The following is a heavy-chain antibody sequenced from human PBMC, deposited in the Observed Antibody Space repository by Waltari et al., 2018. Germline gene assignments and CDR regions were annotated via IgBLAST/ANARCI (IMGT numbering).Heavy chain of an antibody. CDR2: IYFSGST. Sequence: QVQLQESGPGLVKPSQTLSLPCTVSGGSIISGYYYWSWIRQPPGKGLEWIGYIYFSGSTYYNPSLKSRVTISVDTSKNQFSLKLNSVTAADTAVYYCARRGRTTLSYYFDYWGQGTLVTVSS. CDR1: GGSIISGYYY. J-gene: IGHJ4*02. D-gene: IGHD4-4*01. V-gene: IGHV4-30-4*08. CDR3: ARRGRTTLSYYFDY.